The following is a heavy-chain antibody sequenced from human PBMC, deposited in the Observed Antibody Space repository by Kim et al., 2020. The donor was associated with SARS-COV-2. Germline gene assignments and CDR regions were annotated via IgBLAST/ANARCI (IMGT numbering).Heavy chain of an antibody. V-gene: IGHV3-23*01. CDR2: ISGSGGST. D-gene: IGHD2-8*02. CDR1: GFTFSSYA. J-gene: IGHJ4*01. CDR3: AKQGYCTGGVCYQFDY. Sequence: GGSLRLSCAASGFTFSSYAMSWVRQAPGKGLEWVSAISGSGGSTYYADPVKGRFTISRDNSKNTLYLQMNSLRAEDTAVYYCAKQGYCTGGVCYQFDYWGQGTLVTVSS.